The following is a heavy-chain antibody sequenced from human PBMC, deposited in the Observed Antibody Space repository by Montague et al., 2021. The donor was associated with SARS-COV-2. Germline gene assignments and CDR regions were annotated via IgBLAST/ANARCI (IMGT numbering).Heavy chain of an antibody. CDR3: ARSGQTAGNYAPFGYYGLDV. CDR2: IDWDDDK. CDR1: GFSLTTSAMC. J-gene: IGHJ6*02. Sequence: PALVKPTQTLTLTCTFSGFSLTTSAMCVSWIRQPPGKAPEGLARIDWDDDKHYNSSLKTRLTISKDTSKNHVVLTMTNMDPVDTGTYSCARSGQTAGNYAPFGYYGLDVWGRGTTVIVSS. D-gene: IGHD1-26*01. V-gene: IGHV2-70*11.